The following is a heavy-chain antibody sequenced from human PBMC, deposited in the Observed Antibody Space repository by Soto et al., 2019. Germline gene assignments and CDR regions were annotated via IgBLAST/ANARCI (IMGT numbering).Heavy chain of an antibody. Sequence: GGSLRLSCTASGFTFGDYAMSWFRQAPGKGLEWVGFIRSKAYGGTTEYAASVKGRFTISRDDSKSIAYLQMNSLKTEDTAVYYCTRDRGDYSNYGAAWDRVGSHYYYYYMDVWGKGTTVTVSS. V-gene: IGHV3-49*03. D-gene: IGHD4-4*01. CDR2: IRSKAYGGTT. CDR3: TRDRGDYSNYGAAWDRVGSHYYYYYMDV. J-gene: IGHJ6*03. CDR1: GFTFGDYA.